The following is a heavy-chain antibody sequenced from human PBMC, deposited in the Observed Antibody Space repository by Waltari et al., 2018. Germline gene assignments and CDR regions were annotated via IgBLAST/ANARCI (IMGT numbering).Heavy chain of an antibody. Sequence: QVQLVQSGAEVKKPGASVKVSCKASGYTFSNYGTNWVRQAPGQGLEWMVYISGKNETKNYAQKLQGRAPRTTETPTTTTYREWGSLRFDDTAVYYCVRHLGAGGTGDYWGQGTLVTVSS. J-gene: IGHJ4*02. CDR2: ISGKNETK. V-gene: IGHV1-18*04. CDR1: GYTFSNYG. CDR3: VRHLGAGGTGDY. D-gene: IGHD3-10*01.